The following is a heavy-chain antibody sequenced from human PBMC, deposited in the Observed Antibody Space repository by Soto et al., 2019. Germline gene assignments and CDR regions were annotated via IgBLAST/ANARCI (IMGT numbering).Heavy chain of an antibody. D-gene: IGHD3-3*01. CDR1: GFTFSSHW. CDR3: ASGETTFGVVIVY. V-gene: IGHV3-74*01. J-gene: IGHJ4*02. Sequence: EVQLAESGGGLVQPGGSLRLSCAASGFTFSSHWMYWVRQAPGKGRVWVSRISSDGSRTTYAYSVKGRFTISRDNTKNTLYLQMNSVRAEDTAVYYCASGETTFGVVIVYGGQGTLVTVSS. CDR2: ISSDGSRT.